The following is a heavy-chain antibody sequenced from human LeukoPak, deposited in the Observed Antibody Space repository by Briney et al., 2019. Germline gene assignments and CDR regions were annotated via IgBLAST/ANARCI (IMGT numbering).Heavy chain of an antibody. J-gene: IGHJ5*02. CDR1: GYTFTSYG. CDR3: ARDRKGALMQPSDFNP. Sequence: ASVKVSCKASGYTFTSYGISWVRQAPGQGLEWMGWISAYNGNTNYAQKLQGRVTMTTDTSTSTAYMELRGLRSDDTAVYYCARDRKGALMQPSDFNPWGQGTLVTVSS. CDR2: ISAYNGNT. D-gene: IGHD1-26*01. V-gene: IGHV1-18*01.